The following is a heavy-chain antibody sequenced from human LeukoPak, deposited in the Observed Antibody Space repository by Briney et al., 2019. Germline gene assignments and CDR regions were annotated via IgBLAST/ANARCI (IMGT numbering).Heavy chain of an antibody. CDR2: ISDSGST. V-gene: IGHV4-59*01. CDR1: GGSINGYY. D-gene: IGHD4-17*01. Sequence: PSETLSLTCTVSGGSINGYYWTWIPQPPGKGLEWIGYISDSGSTNHNPSLKSRVSMSVGSSNTDFSLRLNSVTAADTAVYYCARVFRGAVTSNWFDPWGQGTLVTASS. CDR3: ARVFRGAVTSNWFDP. J-gene: IGHJ5*02.